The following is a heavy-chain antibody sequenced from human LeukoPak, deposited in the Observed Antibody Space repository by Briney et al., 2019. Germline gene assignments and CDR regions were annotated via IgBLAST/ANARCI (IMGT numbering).Heavy chain of an antibody. Sequence: ASVKVSCKASGYTFTSYYMHWVRQAPGQGLEWMGWISAYNGNTNYAQKLQGRVTMTTDTSTSTAYMELRSLRSDDTAVYYCAREAMVRGVRFDYWGQGTLVTVSS. D-gene: IGHD3-10*01. CDR3: AREAMVRGVRFDY. CDR1: GYTFTSYY. CDR2: ISAYNGNT. J-gene: IGHJ4*02. V-gene: IGHV1-18*04.